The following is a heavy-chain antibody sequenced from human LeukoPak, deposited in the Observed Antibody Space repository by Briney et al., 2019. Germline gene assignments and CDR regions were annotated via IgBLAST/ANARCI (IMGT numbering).Heavy chain of an antibody. CDR2: IWYDGSYK. D-gene: IGHD6-13*01. V-gene: IGHV3-33*06. Sequence: GGSLRLSCAASGFTFINYGMHWVRQAPGKGLDWVAVIWYDGSYKCYADSVKGRFTISRDNSKNTLYLQMNSLRAEDTAIYYCAKVVQYTASTGTGLDYWGQGTLVTVSS. CDR1: GFTFINYG. J-gene: IGHJ4*02. CDR3: AKVVQYTASTGTGLDY.